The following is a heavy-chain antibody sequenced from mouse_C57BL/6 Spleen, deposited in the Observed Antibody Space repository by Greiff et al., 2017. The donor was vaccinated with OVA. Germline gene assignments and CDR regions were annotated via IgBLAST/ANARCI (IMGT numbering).Heavy chain of an antibody. J-gene: IGHJ1*03. CDR1: GYAFSSYW. V-gene: IGHV1-80*01. Sequence: QVQLQQSGAELVKPGASVKISCKASGYAFSSYWLNWVKQRPGTGLEWIGQIYPGDGDTNYNGKFKGKATLTADKSSSTAYMQLSSLTSEDSAVYFGARWGDYDGSSLYWYFDVWGTGTTVTVSS. CDR2: IYPGDGDT. CDR3: ARWGDYDGSSLYWYFDV. D-gene: IGHD1-1*01.